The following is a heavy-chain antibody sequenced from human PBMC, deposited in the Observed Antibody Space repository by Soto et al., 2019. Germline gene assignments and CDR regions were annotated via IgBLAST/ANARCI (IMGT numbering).Heavy chain of an antibody. CDR3: ARVYYDFWSGYFWFDP. CDR1: GGSISSGDYY. D-gene: IGHD3-3*01. J-gene: IGHJ5*02. V-gene: IGHV4-30-4*01. CDR2: IYYSGST. Sequence: SETLSLTCTVSGGSISSGDYYWSWIRQPPGKGLEWIGYIYYSGSTYYNPSLKSRVTISVDTSKNQFSLKLSSVTAADTAVYYCARVYYDFWSGYFWFDPWGQGTLVTV.